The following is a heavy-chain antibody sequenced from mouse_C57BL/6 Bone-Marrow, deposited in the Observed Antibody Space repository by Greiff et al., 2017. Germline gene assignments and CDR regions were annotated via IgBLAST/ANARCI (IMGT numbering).Heavy chain of an antibody. CDR2: IDPSDSET. D-gene: IGHD1-1*01. J-gene: IGHJ4*01. Sequence: QVHVKQPGAELVRPGSSVKLSCKASGYTFTSYWMHWVKQRPIQGLEWIGNIDPSDSETHYNQKFKDKATLTVDKSSSTAYMQLSSLTSEDSAVYYCAREDYYGSSSYAMDYWGQGTSVTVSS. V-gene: IGHV1-52*01. CDR3: AREDYYGSSSYAMDY. CDR1: GYTFTSYW.